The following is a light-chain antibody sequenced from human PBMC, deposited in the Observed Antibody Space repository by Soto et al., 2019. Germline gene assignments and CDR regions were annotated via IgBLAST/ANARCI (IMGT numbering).Light chain of an antibody. V-gene: IGKV1-27*01. Sequence: DIQMTQSPSSLSASVGDRVTVTCRASQSISNYLAWYQQKPGKVPKLLIYAASTLQSGVPSRFGGSGSGTDFTLEIRSLQPEDVANYYCEKDNSASLLAFGRATKVEIK. CDR3: EKDNSASLLA. CDR2: AAS. CDR1: QSISNY. J-gene: IGKJ4*01.